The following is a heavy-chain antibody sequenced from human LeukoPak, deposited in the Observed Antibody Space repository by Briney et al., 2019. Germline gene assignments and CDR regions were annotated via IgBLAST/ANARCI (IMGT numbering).Heavy chain of an antibody. J-gene: IGHJ3*02. Sequence: GGSRRLSCAASGFTVSSNYMSWVRQAPGKGLEWVSVIYSGGSTYYADSVKGRFTISRDNSKNTLYLQMNSLRAEDTAVYYCARGRWYYDIEENAFDIWGQGTMVTVSS. V-gene: IGHV3-53*01. D-gene: IGHD3-22*01. CDR1: GFTVSSNY. CDR3: ARGRWYYDIEENAFDI. CDR2: IYSGGST.